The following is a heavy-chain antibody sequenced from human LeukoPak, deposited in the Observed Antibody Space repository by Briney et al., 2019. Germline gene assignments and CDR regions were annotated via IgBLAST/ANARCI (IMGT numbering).Heavy chain of an antibody. CDR3: ARLGRYCSGGSCYGASP. CDR2: IYPGDSDT. Sequence: GESLKISCKGSGYSFTSYWIGWVRPMPGKGLEWMGIIYPGDSDTRYSPSFQGQVTISADKSISTAYLQWSSLKASDTAMYYCARLGRYCSGGSCYGASPWGQGTLVTVSS. D-gene: IGHD2-15*01. V-gene: IGHV5-51*01. CDR1: GYSFTSYW. J-gene: IGHJ5*02.